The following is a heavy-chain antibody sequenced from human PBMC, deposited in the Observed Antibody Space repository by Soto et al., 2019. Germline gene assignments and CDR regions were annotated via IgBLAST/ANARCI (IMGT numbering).Heavy chain of an antibody. CDR2: GHPNSGGT. CDR1: GHTFSGYY. J-gene: IGHJ4*02. D-gene: IGHD3-16*01. CDR3: ASDFVGDDLTVTTGEFGRL. V-gene: IGHV1-2*02. Sequence: QEQLVQSGADIKKPGASVKFSCKASGHTFSGYYVHWVRQAPGQGLEWMGGGHPNSGGTHYAQKCRGRVSMTRDTSLSAVYMELRSRRPVDIAVYFCASDFVGDDLTVTTGEFGRLWGQVTLVTVSS.